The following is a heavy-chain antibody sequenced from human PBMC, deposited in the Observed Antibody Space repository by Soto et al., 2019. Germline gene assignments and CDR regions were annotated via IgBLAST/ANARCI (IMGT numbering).Heavy chain of an antibody. D-gene: IGHD6-13*01. V-gene: IGHV5-51*01. CDR1: GYSFTSYW. Sequence: GESLKISCKGSGYSFTSYWVGWVRQMPGKGLEWMGIIYPGDSDTRYSPSFQGQVTISADKSISTAYLQWSSLKASDTAMYYCARTSAAGKYYYGMDVWGQGTKVTVSS. J-gene: IGHJ6*02. CDR2: IYPGDSDT. CDR3: ARTSAAGKYYYGMDV.